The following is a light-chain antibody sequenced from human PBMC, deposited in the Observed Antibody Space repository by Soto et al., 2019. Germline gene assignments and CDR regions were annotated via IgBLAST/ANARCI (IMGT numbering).Light chain of an antibody. CDR3: QQSYNTLALT. Sequence: DIPMTQSPSSLSASVGDRVTITCRASQSISSYLNWYQQKPGKAPKLLIYAASSLQSGVPSRFSGSGSGTDFTLTISSLQPEDFATYYCQQSYNTLALTFGGGTKVEIK. J-gene: IGKJ4*01. CDR2: AAS. CDR1: QSISSY. V-gene: IGKV1-39*01.